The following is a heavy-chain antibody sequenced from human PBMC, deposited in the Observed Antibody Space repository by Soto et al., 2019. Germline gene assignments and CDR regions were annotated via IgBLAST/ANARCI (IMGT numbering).Heavy chain of an antibody. CDR1: GYTFTGYY. Sequence: ASVKVSCKASGYTFTGYYMHWVRQAPGQGLEWMGWINPNSGGTNYAQKFQGRVTMTRDTSISTAYMELSRLRSDDTAVYYCARDPTNILTGLDYWGQGXLVTVYS. J-gene: IGHJ4*02. D-gene: IGHD3-9*01. CDR3: ARDPTNILTGLDY. CDR2: INPNSGGT. V-gene: IGHV1-2*02.